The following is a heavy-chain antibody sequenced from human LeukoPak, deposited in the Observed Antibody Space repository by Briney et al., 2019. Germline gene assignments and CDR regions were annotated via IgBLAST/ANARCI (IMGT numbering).Heavy chain of an antibody. D-gene: IGHD3-10*01. CDR2: IYHSGST. V-gene: IGHV4-38-2*01. Sequence: SETLSLTCAVSGYSISSGYYWGWIWQPPGKGLEWIGSIYHSGSTYYNPSLKSRVTISVDTSKNQFSLKLSSVTAADTAVYYCARYMVRGVIYPLNDAFDIWGQGTMVTVSS. J-gene: IGHJ3*02. CDR1: GYSISSGYY. CDR3: ARYMVRGVIYPLNDAFDI.